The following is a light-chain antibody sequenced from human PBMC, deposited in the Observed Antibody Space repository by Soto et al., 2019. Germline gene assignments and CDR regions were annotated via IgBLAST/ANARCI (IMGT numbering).Light chain of an antibody. V-gene: IGKV1-5*03. Sequence: DIPMTQSPPTLSASVGDRVTISCRASESITNWLAWYQHKPGKAPKLLIYKASSLESGVPSRFSGSGSGTEFTLTISSLQPDDCATYYCQQYKSPPWTCGQGTKVEIK. CDR3: QQYKSPPWT. CDR1: ESITNW. J-gene: IGKJ1*01. CDR2: KAS.